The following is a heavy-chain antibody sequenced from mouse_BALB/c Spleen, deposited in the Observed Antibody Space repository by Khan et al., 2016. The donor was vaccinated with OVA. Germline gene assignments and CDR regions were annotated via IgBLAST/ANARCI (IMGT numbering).Heavy chain of an antibody. CDR3: ANHGSSSAWFAY. D-gene: IGHD1-1*01. CDR2: INPSTGYS. J-gene: IGHJ3*01. Sequence: QIQLVQSGAELAKPGASVKMSCKASGYTFTSYWMHWVKQRPGQGLEWIGYINPSTGYSEYNQKFKDKATLTADKSSSTAYMQLSSLTSGDSAVYYGANHGSSSAWFAYWGQGTLVTVSA. V-gene: IGHV1-7*01. CDR1: GYTFTSYW.